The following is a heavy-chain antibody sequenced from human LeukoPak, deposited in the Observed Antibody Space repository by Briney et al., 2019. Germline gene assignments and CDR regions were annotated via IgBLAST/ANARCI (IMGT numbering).Heavy chain of an antibody. CDR1: GYTFTGYY. Sequence: ASVKVSCKASGYTFTGYYMHWVRQAPGQGLEWMGWINPNSGGTNYAQKFQGRVTMTRDTSISTAHMELSRLRSDDTAVYYCARDRGQILWFGELYPWGQGTLVTVSS. J-gene: IGHJ5*02. CDR3: ARDRGQILWFGELYP. D-gene: IGHD3-10*01. CDR2: INPNSGGT. V-gene: IGHV1-2*02.